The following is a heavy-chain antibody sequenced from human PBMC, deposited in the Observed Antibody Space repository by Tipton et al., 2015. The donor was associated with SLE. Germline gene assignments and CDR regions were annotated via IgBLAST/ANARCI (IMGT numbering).Heavy chain of an antibody. J-gene: IGHJ6*02. CDR2: IYHSGTT. CDR3: ARGPDYSNYYFYRMDV. Sequence: TLSLTCAVSGGSINSYNWWTWVRQPPGKGLEWIGEIYHSGTTNYNPSLKSRITISLDKSNNHFSLRLSSLTAADTAVYYCARGPDYSNYYFYRMDVWGLGTTVTVSS. D-gene: IGHD4-11*01. V-gene: IGHV4-4*02. CDR1: GGSINSYNW.